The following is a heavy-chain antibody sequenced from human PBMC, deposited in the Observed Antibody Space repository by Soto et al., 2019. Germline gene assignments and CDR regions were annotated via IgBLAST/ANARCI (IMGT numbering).Heavy chain of an antibody. J-gene: IGHJ4*02. D-gene: IGHD6-19*01. Sequence: SETLSLTCTVSGDSLSGGDYYWSWIRQPPGKGLEWIGDIYYTGFTFYNPSLKSRLTISLDSSKNQFSLRLNSVTAADTAVYFCARAYRINGWSDYFFDYWGQGTLVTVS. CDR1: GDSLSGGDYY. CDR3: ARAYRINGWSDYFFDY. CDR2: IYYTGFT. V-gene: IGHV4-30-4*08.